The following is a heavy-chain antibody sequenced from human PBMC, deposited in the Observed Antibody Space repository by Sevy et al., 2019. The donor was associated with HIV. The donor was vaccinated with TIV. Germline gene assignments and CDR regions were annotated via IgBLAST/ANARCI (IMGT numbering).Heavy chain of an antibody. CDR2: ISYDGSNK. V-gene: IGHV3-30*04. D-gene: IGHD3-22*01. Sequence: GGYLRLSCAASGFTFSSYAMHWVRQAPGKGMEWVAVISYDGSNKYYAHSVKGRFTISRDNSKNTLYLQMNSLRAEDTAVYYCARNYYDSSGYLGAFDYWGQGTLVTVSS. CDR1: GFTFSSYA. J-gene: IGHJ4*02. CDR3: ARNYYDSSGYLGAFDY.